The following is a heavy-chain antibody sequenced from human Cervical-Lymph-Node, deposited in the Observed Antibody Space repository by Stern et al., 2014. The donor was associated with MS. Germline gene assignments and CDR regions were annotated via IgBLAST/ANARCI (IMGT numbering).Heavy chain of an antibody. Sequence: QDQLVQSGAEVKKPGASVKVSCQASGYTFTTYYIHWVRQAPGQGLEWMGVINHIDGSTTYARTFQGRVTMTRDTSTSTVSMELNSLRSEDTAVFYRATDLVDGRLGGPGSSDYWGQGTLVTVSS. D-gene: IGHD1-26*01. V-gene: IGHV1-46*03. J-gene: IGHJ4*02. CDR3: ATDLVDGRLGGPGSSDY. CDR1: GYTFTTYY. CDR2: INHIDGST.